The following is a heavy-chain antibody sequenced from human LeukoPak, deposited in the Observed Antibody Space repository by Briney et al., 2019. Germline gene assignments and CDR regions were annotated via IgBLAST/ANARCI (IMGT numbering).Heavy chain of an antibody. V-gene: IGHV3-30*02. Sequence: GGSLRLSCAASGFTFSSYGMHWVRQAPGKGLEWVAFIRYDGSNKYYADSVKGRFTISRDNSKNTLYLQMNSLRAEDTAVYYCARGDDFWSGSDYYYYMDVWGKGTTVTVSS. J-gene: IGHJ6*03. CDR2: IRYDGSNK. CDR3: ARGDDFWSGSDYYYYMDV. D-gene: IGHD3-3*01. CDR1: GFTFSSYG.